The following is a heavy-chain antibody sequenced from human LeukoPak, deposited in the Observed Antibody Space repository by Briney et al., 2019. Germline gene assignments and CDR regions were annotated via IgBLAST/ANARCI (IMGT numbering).Heavy chain of an antibody. J-gene: IGHJ4*02. D-gene: IGHD3-22*01. CDR1: GGSFSGYY. Sequence: KPSETLSLTCAVYGGSFSGYYWSWIRQPPGXGLEWIGEINHSGSTNYNPSLKSRVTISVDTSKNQFSLKLCSVTAADTAVYYCARTHYYDSSGYEGSYYFDYWGQGTLVTVSS. CDR3: ARTHYYDSSGYEGSYYFDY. CDR2: INHSGST. V-gene: IGHV4-34*01.